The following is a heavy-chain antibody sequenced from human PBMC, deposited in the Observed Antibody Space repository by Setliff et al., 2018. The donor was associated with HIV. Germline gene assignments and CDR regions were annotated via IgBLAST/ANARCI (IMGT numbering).Heavy chain of an antibody. CDR3: ARVSSTYWYSIFRNYYSHMDV. Sequence: PSETLSLTCAVYGGSFSDNYWSGIRQSPGKGLEWIGEINHSGRTKYSPSLRSRVSISVDTSKTQFSLKLSSVTAAETAVYYCARVSSTYWYSIFRNYYSHMDVWGKGTTVTVSS. V-gene: IGHV4-34*01. CDR2: INHSGRT. CDR1: GGSFSDNY. D-gene: IGHD2-8*02. J-gene: IGHJ6*03.